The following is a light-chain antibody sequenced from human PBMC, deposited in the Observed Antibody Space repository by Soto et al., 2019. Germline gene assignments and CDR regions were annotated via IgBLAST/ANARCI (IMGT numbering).Light chain of an antibody. CDR2: GAS. CDR1: QSVGSN. CDR3: QQYNNWPRT. J-gene: IGKJ1*01. V-gene: IGKV3-15*01. Sequence: ERVMTQSPGTLSVSPGERATLSCWASQSVGSNLAWYQQKPGQAPRLLIYGASTRATGIPVRFSGSGSGTEFTLTIDSLQSEDFAVYYCQQYNNWPRTFGQGTKVDIK.